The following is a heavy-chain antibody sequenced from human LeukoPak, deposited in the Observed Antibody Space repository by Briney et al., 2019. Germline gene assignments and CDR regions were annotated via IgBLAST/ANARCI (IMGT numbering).Heavy chain of an antibody. V-gene: IGHV4-31*03. CDR1: GGSISSGGYY. CDR3: ARDDGSPTEFDP. CDR2: IYYSGST. J-gene: IGHJ5*02. Sequence: PSQTLSLTCTVSGGSISSGGYYWSWIRQHPGKGLEWIGYIYYSGSTYYNPSLKSRVTISVDTSKNQFSLKLSSVTAADTAVYYCARDDGSPTEFDPWGQGTLVTVSS. D-gene: IGHD3-10*01.